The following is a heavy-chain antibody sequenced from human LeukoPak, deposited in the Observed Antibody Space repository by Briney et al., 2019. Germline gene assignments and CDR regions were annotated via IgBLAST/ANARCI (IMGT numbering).Heavy chain of an antibody. CDR2: VYYSGST. D-gene: IGHD5-12*01. J-gene: IGHJ4*02. CDR1: GGSLSSSSYY. CDR3: ARGYGGYSGYEVVYLSYDY. Sequence: SQTLSLTCTVSGGSLSSSSYYWSWIRQPPGKGLEWIGSVYYSGSTYYNPSLKSRVTISVDTSKNQFSLKLNSVTAADTAVYYCARGYGGYSGYEVVYLSYDYWGQGTLVTVSS. V-gene: IGHV4-39*01.